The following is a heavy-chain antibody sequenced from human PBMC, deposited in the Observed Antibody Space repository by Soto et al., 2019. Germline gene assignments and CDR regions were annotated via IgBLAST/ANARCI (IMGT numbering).Heavy chain of an antibody. D-gene: IGHD3-3*01. J-gene: IGHJ3*02. CDR1: GFTFSNYW. V-gene: IGHV3-74*01. CDR2: INSDGSGT. CDR3: IRDYGGVVSTAAFDI. Sequence: EVQLVEAGGGLVQPGGSLRLSCAASGFTFSNYWMHWVRQVPGKGLVWVSRINSDGSGTSYADSVKGRFTISRDNAKNTVYLQMGRLLAADTAVYYWIRDYGGVVSTAAFDIWGPWTIVIVSS.